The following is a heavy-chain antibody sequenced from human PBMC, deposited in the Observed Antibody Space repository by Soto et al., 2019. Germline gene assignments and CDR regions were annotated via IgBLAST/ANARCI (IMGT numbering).Heavy chain of an antibody. Sequence: PGGALRLSCAASGFTFSSYSMNWVRQAPGKGLEWVSSISSSSSYIYYADSVKGRFTISRDNAKNSLYLQMNSLRAEDTAVYYCANLSGYSSGGTDYWGQGTLVTVSS. CDR2: ISSSSSYI. V-gene: IGHV3-21*01. J-gene: IGHJ4*02. CDR1: GFTFSSYS. D-gene: IGHD6-19*01. CDR3: ANLSGYSSGGTDY.